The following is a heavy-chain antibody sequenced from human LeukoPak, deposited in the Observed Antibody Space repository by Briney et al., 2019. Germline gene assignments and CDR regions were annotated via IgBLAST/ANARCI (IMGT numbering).Heavy chain of an antibody. CDR2: IRSKANSYAT. V-gene: IGHV3-73*01. Sequence: GGSLRLSCAASGFTFSGSAMHWVRQASGKGLEWVGRIRSKANSYATAYAASVKGRFTISRDDSKNTAYLQMNSLKTEDTAVYYCARLSTVTTRAFDIWGQGTMVSVSS. D-gene: IGHD4-17*01. CDR1: GFTFSGSA. J-gene: IGHJ3*02. CDR3: ARLSTVTTRAFDI.